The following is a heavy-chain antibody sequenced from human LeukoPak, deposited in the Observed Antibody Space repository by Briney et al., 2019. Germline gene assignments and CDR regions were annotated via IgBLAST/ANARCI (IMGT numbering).Heavy chain of an antibody. CDR1: GGPFSGYY. V-gene: IGHV4-34*01. J-gene: IGHJ5*02. CDR3: APRGDIEHSYGYGKWFDP. Sequence: PSETLSLTCAVYGGPFSGYYWSWLRQPPGKGLEWIGEINHSGSTNYNASLKSRVTISVDTSKNQFSLRLSSVTAADTAVYYCAPRGDIEHSYGYGKWFDPWGQGTRVTVSS. CDR2: INHSGST. D-gene: IGHD5-18*01.